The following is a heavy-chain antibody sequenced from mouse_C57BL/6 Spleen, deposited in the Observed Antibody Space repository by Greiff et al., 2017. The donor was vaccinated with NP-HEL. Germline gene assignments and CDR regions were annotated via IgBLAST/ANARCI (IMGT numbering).Heavy chain of an antibody. J-gene: IGHJ4*01. CDR2: IYPGDGDT. D-gene: IGHD2-5*01. CDR3: AKGAYYSKKGYAMDY. CDR1: GYAFSSSW. Sequence: QVQLQQSGPELVKPGASVKISCKASGYAFSSSWMNWVKQRPGKGLEWIGRIYPGDGDTNYNGKFKGKATLTADKSSSTAYMQLSSLTSEDSAVYFCAKGAYYSKKGYAMDYWGQGTSVTVSS. V-gene: IGHV1-82*01.